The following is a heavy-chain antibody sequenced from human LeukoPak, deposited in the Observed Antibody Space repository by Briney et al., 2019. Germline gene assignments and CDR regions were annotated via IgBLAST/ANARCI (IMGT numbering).Heavy chain of an antibody. CDR2: IYYSGST. Sequence: PSQTLSLTCTVSGGSISSGGYYWSWIRQHPGKGLEWIGSIYYSGSTYYNPSLKSRVTISVDTSKNQFSLKLSSVTAADTAVYYCARRQDSITGTNADYWGQGTLVTVSS. CDR1: GGSISSGGYY. D-gene: IGHD1-20*01. CDR3: ARRQDSITGTNADY. V-gene: IGHV4-30-2*03. J-gene: IGHJ4*02.